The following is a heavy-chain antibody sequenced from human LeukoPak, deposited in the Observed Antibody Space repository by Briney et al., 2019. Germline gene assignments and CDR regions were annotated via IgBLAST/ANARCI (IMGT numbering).Heavy chain of an antibody. D-gene: IGHD6-19*01. CDR3: ARTSIEGAGSYYFDY. Sequence: GASVKVSCKASGYTFTTYGITWGRQAPGQGLEWMGWISAHNGNTNYAQKLQGRVTMTTDTSTSTAYMELRSLRSDDTAVYYCARTSIEGAGSYYFDYWGQGTLITVSS. V-gene: IGHV1-18*01. CDR2: ISAHNGNT. CDR1: GYTFTTYG. J-gene: IGHJ4*02.